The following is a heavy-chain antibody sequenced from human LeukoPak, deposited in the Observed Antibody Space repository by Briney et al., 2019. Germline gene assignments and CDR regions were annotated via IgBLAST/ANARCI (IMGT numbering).Heavy chain of an antibody. J-gene: IGHJ4*02. CDR2: ISTSSSYI. Sequence: GGSLRLSCAASGFTFSDHYMRWIRQAPGKGLECVSYISTSSSYIYYADSVKGRFTISRDNAKNSLYLQMNSLRAEDTAVYYCARHSSGYYYFDYWGQGTLVTVSS. V-gene: IGHV3-11*03. CDR1: GFTFSDHY. D-gene: IGHD3-22*01. CDR3: ARHSSGYYYFDY.